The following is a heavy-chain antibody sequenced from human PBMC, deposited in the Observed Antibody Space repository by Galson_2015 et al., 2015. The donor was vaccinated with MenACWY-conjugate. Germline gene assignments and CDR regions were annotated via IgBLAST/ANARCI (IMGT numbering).Heavy chain of an antibody. J-gene: IGHJ4*02. CDR2: ISSGHIYS. V-gene: IGHV3-11*06. Sequence: SLRLSCAASGFTFSDYYMSWIRQAPGKGLEWVAYISSGHIYSNHADSVKGRFTISRDNDKNSLFLQMNSLRAEDTAVYFCARTPRSYSGYTFEKWGQGTLVTVSS. CDR3: ARTPRSYSGYTFEK. CDR1: GFTFSDYY. D-gene: IGHD5-12*01.